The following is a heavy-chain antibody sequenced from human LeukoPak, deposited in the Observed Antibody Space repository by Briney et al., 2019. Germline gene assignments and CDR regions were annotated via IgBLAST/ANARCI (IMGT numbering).Heavy chain of an antibody. D-gene: IGHD4-23*01. CDR3: VRISQDGNFVDY. CDR1: GFTVSSNY. J-gene: IGHJ4*02. V-gene: IGHV3-53*01. Sequence: GGSLRLSCVASGFTVSSNYMSWVRQAPGKGLQWVSVIYSGSSTYYADSVKGRFTISRDNSKNTLYLQMNSLRAEDTAVYYCVRISQDGNFVDYWGQGTLVTVSS. CDR2: IYSGSST.